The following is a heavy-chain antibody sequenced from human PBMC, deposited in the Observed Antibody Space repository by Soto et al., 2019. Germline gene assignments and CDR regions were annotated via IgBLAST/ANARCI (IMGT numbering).Heavy chain of an antibody. D-gene: IGHD3-16*01. CDR3: ARDYGYKAMQNSSYYAMDV. CDR1: GDSVSSSSAA. CDR2: TYYRSKWYN. J-gene: IGHJ6*02. V-gene: IGHV6-1*01. Sequence: PSQTLSLTCAISGDSVSSSSAAWNWIRQSPSRGLEWLGRTYYRSKWYNDYPISVKSRITINPDTSKNQFSLQLNSVTPEDTAVYYCARDYGYKAMQNSSYYAMDVWGHGTPVTVLL.